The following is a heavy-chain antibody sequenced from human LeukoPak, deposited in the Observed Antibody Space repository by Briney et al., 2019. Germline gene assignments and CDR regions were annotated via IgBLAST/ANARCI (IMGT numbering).Heavy chain of an antibody. Sequence: GGSLRLSCAASGFTFSSYAMHWVRQAPGKGLDWAAVISSDGNTQYYADSVQGRFTISRDNSNNTLYLQMNSLRADDTAIYYCARRRIVGSTDDAFDIWGQGTMVTLSS. D-gene: IGHD1-26*01. CDR3: ARRRIVGSTDDAFDI. CDR1: GFTFSSYA. CDR2: ISSDGNTQ. V-gene: IGHV3-30-3*01. J-gene: IGHJ3*02.